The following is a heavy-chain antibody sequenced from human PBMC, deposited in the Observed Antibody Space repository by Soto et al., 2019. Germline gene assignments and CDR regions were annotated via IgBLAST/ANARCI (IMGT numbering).Heavy chain of an antibody. CDR2: ISGGGETI. CDR3: ASDPYYYASGY. J-gene: IGHJ4*02. CDR1: GFTFSDLY. Sequence: GGSLRLSCAASGFTFSDLYITWIRQAPGKGLEWVSYISGGGETIYYADSVKGRFTVSRDNARKSLYLQMNSLRAEDTAVYYCASDPYYYASGYWGQGTLVTVSS. D-gene: IGHD3-10*01. V-gene: IGHV3-11*01.